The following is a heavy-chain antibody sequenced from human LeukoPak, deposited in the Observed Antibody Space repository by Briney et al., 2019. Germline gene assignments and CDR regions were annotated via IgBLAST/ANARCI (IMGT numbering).Heavy chain of an antibody. D-gene: IGHD3-9*01. V-gene: IGHV4-59*01. Sequence: SETLSLTCTVSGGSISSYYWSWIRQPPGKGLEWIGYIYYSGSTNYNPSLKSRVTISVDTSKNQFSLKLSSVTAADTAVYYCARGYYDILTGYYLATRHYYYYMDAWGKGTTVTISS. CDR1: GGSISSYY. CDR3: ARGYYDILTGYYLATRHYYYYMDA. CDR2: IYYSGST. J-gene: IGHJ6*03.